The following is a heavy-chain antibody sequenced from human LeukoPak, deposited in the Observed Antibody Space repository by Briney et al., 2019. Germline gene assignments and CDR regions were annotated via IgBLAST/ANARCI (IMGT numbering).Heavy chain of an antibody. CDR2: IIPIFGTA. CDR3: ARGRFYNWNYSGDAFDI. V-gene: IGHV1-69*13. D-gene: IGHD1-7*01. J-gene: IGHJ3*02. Sequence: SVKVSCKASGGTFSSYAISWVRQAPGQGLEWMGGIIPIFGTANYAQKFQGRVTITADESTSTAYMELSSLRSEDTAVYYCARGRFYNWNYSGDAFDIWGQGTMVTVSS. CDR1: GGTFSSYA.